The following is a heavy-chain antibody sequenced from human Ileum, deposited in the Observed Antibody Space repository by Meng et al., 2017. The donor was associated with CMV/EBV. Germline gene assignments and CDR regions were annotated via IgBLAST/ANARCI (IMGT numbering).Heavy chain of an antibody. V-gene: IGHV1-8*01. D-gene: IGHD3-10*01. CDR2: MNPNTGNT. CDR1: GYTFTNHD. CDR3: ARDSVRGYYYYYGLDV. Sequence: ASVKVFCKASGYTFTNHDINWVRQATGQGFEWMGWMNPNTGNTGYAQKFQGRVTMTRNTSISTAYMELSSLRSEDTAVYYCARDSVRGYYYYYGLDVWGQGTTVTVSS. J-gene: IGHJ6*02.